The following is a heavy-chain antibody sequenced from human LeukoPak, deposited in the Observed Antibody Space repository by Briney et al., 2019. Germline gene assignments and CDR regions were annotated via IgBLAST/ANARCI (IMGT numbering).Heavy chain of an antibody. D-gene: IGHD4-17*01. J-gene: IGHJ3*02. CDR3: ARDPNGDYVGAFEM. V-gene: IGHV3-23*01. Sequence: GGSLRLSCSASGFTFTNYAMIWVRQAPGRGLEWVSPIRSGGDGTLYADSVRGRDPISRDSSKNTLLLQMNNMRAEDTAVYYCARDPNGDYVGAFEMWGPGTKVTVS. CDR1: GFTFTNYA. CDR2: IRSGGDGT.